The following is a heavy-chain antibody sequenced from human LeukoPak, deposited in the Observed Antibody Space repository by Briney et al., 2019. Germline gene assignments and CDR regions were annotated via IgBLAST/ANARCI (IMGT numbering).Heavy chain of an antibody. J-gene: IGHJ6*02. CDR1: GYTFTGYY. Sequence: GASVKVSCKASGYTFTGYYMHWVRQAPGQGLEWMGWINPNSGGTDYAQKFQGRVTMTRDTSISTAYMELSRLRSDDTAVYYRARELPLVYAMVLHYYGMDVWGQGTTVTVSS. D-gene: IGHD2-8*01. CDR3: ARELPLVYAMVLHYYGMDV. CDR2: INPNSGGT. V-gene: IGHV1-2*02.